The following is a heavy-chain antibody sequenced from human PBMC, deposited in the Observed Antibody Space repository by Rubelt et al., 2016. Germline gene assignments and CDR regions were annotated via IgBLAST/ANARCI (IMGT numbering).Heavy chain of an antibody. J-gene: IGHJ6*02. CDR2: IFSNDDK. CDR3: AWIESDNWNTYGMDV. D-gene: IGHD1-1*01. CDR1: GFSFRNGRMG. Sequence: QVTLRESGPVLVKPTETLTLTCTVSGFSFRNGRMGVSWIRHPPGKALEWLAYIFSNDDKSYSTSLKRRLPISQTPSQSQVVLTMTNMDPVDTTTYYCAWIESDNWNTYGMDVWGQGTTVTVS. V-gene: IGHV2-26*01.